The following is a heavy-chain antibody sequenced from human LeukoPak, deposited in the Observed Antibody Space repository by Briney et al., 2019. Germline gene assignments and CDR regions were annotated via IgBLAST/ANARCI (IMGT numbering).Heavy chain of an antibody. CDR3: ARLKFYDSTGYSPGYYMDV. J-gene: IGHJ6*03. CDR2: IYGSGIT. CDR1: GGSIISNY. Sequence: PSETLSLTCTVSGGSIISNYWSWIRQSAGTGLEWIGRIYGSGITDYNPSLKSRVTMSLDTSRKQFSLRLTSVTAADTAVYYCARLKFYDSTGYSPGYYMDVWGRGTTVSVFS. D-gene: IGHD3-22*01. V-gene: IGHV4-4*07.